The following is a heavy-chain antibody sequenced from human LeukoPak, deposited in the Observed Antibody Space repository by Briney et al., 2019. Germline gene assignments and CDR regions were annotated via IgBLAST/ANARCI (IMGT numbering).Heavy chain of an antibody. J-gene: IGHJ4*02. CDR1: GFTFSNYW. CDR2: IKPDGGEK. CDR3: ARDSNWALDY. V-gene: IGHV3-7*01. D-gene: IGHD7-27*01. Sequence: GGSLRLSCAASGFTFSNYWMRWVRQAPGKGLEWVANIKPDGGEKYYVESVKGRFTISRDNAKNSLFLQMNSLRAEDTAMYYCARDSNWALDYWGQGSLVTVSS.